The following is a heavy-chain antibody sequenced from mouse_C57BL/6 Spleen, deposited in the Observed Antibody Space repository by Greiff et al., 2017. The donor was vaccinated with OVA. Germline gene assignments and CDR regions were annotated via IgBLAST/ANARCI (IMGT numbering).Heavy chain of an antibody. CDR1: GYSITSGYY. CDR3: AREDFGSTMSTKAY. V-gene: IGHV3-6*01. J-gene: IGHJ3*01. Sequence: ESGPGLVKPSQSLSLTCSVTGYSITSGYYWNWIRQFPGNKLEWMGYISYDGSNNYNPSLKNRISITRDTSKNQFFLKLNSVTTEDTATYYCAREDFGSTMSTKAYWGQGTLVTVSA. CDR2: ISYDGSN. D-gene: IGHD2-4*01.